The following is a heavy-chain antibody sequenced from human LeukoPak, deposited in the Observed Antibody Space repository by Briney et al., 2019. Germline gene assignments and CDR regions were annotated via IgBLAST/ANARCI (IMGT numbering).Heavy chain of an antibody. D-gene: IGHD6-6*01. J-gene: IGHJ5*02. CDR3: ARGGGSIAARPFDP. Sequence: ASVKVSCKASGYTFTGYYMHWVRQAPGQGLEWMGWINPNSGGTNYAQKFQGRVTMTRDTSISTAYMELSRQRSDDTAVYYCARGGGSIAARPFDPWGQGTLVTVSS. CDR2: INPNSGGT. V-gene: IGHV1-2*02. CDR1: GYTFTGYY.